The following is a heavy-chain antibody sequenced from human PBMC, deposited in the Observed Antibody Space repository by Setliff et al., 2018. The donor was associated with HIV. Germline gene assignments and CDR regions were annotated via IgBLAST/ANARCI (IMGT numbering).Heavy chain of an antibody. J-gene: IGHJ5*02. CDR2: INPSGGST. CDR1: GGTFSSYA. D-gene: IGHD3-10*01. V-gene: IGHV1-46*01. Sequence: GASVKVSCKASGGTFSSYAISWVRQAPGQGLEWMGIINPSGGSTSYAQKFQGRVTMTRDTSASTVYMELSSLRSEDTAVYYCARGGPLITMVRGVLRWFDPWGQGTLVTVSS. CDR3: ARGGPLITMVRGVLRWFDP.